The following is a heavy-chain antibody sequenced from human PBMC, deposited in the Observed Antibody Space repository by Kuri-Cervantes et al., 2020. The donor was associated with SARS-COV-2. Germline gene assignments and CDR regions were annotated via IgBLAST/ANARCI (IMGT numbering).Heavy chain of an antibody. D-gene: IGHD2-15*01. CDR1: GFTFDDYA. J-gene: IGHJ4*02. Sequence: SLKISCAASGFTFDDYAMHWVRQAPGKGLEWVSGVSWNSASIGYGDSVKGRFTISRDNSKNTLYLQMNSLRAEDTAVYYCARGLRGVVVAASPFDYWGQGTLVTVSS. CDR3: ARGLRGVVVAASPFDY. CDR2: VSWNSASI. V-gene: IGHV3-9*01.